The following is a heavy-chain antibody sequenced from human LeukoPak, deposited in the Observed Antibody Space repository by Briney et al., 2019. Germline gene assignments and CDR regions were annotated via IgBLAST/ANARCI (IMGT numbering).Heavy chain of an antibody. CDR1: GFTLSSHD. CDR3: AREPDVYGSWYFDL. J-gene: IGHJ2*01. D-gene: IGHD6-19*01. V-gene: IGHV3-13*01. CDR2: INVAGNT. Sequence: GGSLRLSCAAPGFTLSSHDVHRVRQVPGKGLEWISAINVAGNTYYSDSVKGRFSVSRDNAKNSVHLLVTSLRAGDTALYHCAREPDVYGSWYFDLWGRGTPVTVSS.